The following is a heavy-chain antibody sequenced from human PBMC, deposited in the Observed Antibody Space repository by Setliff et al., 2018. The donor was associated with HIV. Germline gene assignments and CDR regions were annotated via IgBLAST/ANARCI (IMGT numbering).Heavy chain of an antibody. CDR3: ARGGDYDSSGYYVT. J-gene: IGHJ4*02. CDR2: IIPIFGTT. CDR1: GYTFTGYY. V-gene: IGHV1-69*05. Sequence: ASVKVSCKASGYTFTGYYMHWVRQAPGQGLEWMGGIIPIFGTTNYAQKFQGRVTITTDESTSTSYMHLSSLRAEDAAVYFCARGGDYDSSGYYVTWGQGSLVTVSS. D-gene: IGHD3-22*01.